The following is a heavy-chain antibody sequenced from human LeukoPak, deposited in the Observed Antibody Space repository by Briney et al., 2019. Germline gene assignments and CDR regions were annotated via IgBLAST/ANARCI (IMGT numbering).Heavy chain of an antibody. J-gene: IGHJ4*02. CDR2: ISGSGGST. V-gene: IGHV3-23*01. CDR3: AKDRQLFSSSWYVGDY. CDR1: GFTFSSYA. Sequence: GGSLRLSCAASGFTFSSYAMSWVRQAPGKGLEWVSAISGSGGSTYYADSVEGRFTISRDNSKNTLYLQTNSLRAEDTAVYYCAKDRQLFSSSWYVGDYWGQGTLVTVSS. D-gene: IGHD6-13*01.